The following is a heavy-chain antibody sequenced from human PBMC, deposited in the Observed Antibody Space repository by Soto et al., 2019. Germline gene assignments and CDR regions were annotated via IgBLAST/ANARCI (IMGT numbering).Heavy chain of an antibody. CDR1: GGSISSGGYY. D-gene: IGHD2-21*01. CDR2: IYYSGST. J-gene: IGHJ6*02. V-gene: IGHV4-31*03. Sequence: QVQLQESGPGLVKPSQTLSLTCTVSGGSISSGGYYWSWIRQHPGKGLEWIGYIYYSGSTYYNPSLRSRVTISVDTSKNQFSLKLSSVTAADTAVYYCARDPLACDYYYYGIDVWGQGTTVTVSS. CDR3: ARDPLACDYYYYGIDV.